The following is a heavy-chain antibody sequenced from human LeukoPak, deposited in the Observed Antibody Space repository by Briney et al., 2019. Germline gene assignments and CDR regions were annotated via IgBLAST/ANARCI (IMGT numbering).Heavy chain of an antibody. Sequence: ASVKVSCKASGYTFTGYYMHWVRQAPGQGLEWVGWINPNSGGTNYAQKFQGRVNMTTDTSTSTAYMELRSLRSDDTAVYYCARGTFFDYWGQGTLVTVSS. CDR2: INPNSGGT. J-gene: IGHJ4*02. CDR3: ARGTFFDY. D-gene: IGHD2-2*01. V-gene: IGHV1-2*02. CDR1: GYTFTGYY.